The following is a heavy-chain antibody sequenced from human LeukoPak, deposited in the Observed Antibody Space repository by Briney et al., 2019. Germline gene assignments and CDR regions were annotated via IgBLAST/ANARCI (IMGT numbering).Heavy chain of an antibody. D-gene: IGHD3-16*02. CDR2: INPNSGGT. CDR1: GYTFTGYY. V-gene: IGHV1-2*02. J-gene: IGHJ4*02. Sequence: ASVKVSCKASGYTFTGYYMHWVRQAPGQGLEWMGWINPNSGGTNYAQKFQGRVTMTRDTSISTAYMELSRLRSDDTAVYYCARVLSPFYDYVWGSYRYTGPYFDYWGQGTLVTVSS. CDR3: ARVLSPFYDYVWGSYRYTGPYFDY.